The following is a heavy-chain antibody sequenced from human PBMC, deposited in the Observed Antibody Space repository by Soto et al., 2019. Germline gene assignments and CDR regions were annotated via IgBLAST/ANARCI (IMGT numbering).Heavy chain of an antibody. D-gene: IGHD3-3*01. CDR1: GFTFSIYG. V-gene: IGHV3-30*18. J-gene: IGHJ4*02. CDR3: AKETVEYYFDY. Sequence: QVQLVESGGGVVQPGRSLRLSCAASGFTFSIYGMHWVRQAPGKGLEWVAVISYDGSNKYYADSVKGRFTISSDNSKNTLYLQMNSLRGEDTAVYYCAKETVEYYFDYWGQGTLVTVSS. CDR2: ISYDGSNK.